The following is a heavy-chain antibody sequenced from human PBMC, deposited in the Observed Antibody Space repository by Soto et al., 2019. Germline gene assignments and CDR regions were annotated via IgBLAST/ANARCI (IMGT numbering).Heavy chain of an antibody. CDR1: GFTVSNNY. Sequence: EVQLVESGGGLIQPGGSLRLSCAVSGFTVSNNYMSWVRQASGKGLEGVSVIYSGGYTAYGDSVKGRFTISRDNSKNTQYLQMKGLGAEAAAVYYCARQRGGGGYWGQGTLVTVSS. CDR2: IYSGGYT. V-gene: IGHV3-53*01. J-gene: IGHJ4*02. CDR3: ARQRGGGGY. D-gene: IGHD6-25*01.